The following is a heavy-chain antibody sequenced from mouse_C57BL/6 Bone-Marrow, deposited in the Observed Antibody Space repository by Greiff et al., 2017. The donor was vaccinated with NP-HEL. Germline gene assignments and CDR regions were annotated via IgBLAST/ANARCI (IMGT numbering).Heavy chain of an antibody. CDR2: IHPNSGST. V-gene: IGHV1-64*01. J-gene: IGHJ2*01. Sequence: QVQLQQPGAELVKPGASVKLSCKASGYTFTSYWMHWVKQRPGQGLEWTGMIHPNSGSTNYNEKFKSKATLTVDKSSSTAYMQLSSLTSEDSAVYYCARGRGSTLYYFDYWGQGTTLTVSS. CDR3: ARGRGSTLYYFDY. D-gene: IGHD1-1*01. CDR1: GYTFTSYW.